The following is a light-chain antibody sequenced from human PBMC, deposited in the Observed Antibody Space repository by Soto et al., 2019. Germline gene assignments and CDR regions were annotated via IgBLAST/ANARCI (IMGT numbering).Light chain of an antibody. Sequence: QSVLTHPASVSRSPGQSITISCTGTSSDVGGYNYVSWYQQHPGKAPKLMIYEVSNRPSGVSNRFSGSKSGNTASLTISGLQAEDEADYYCSSYTSSSTYVFGTGTMVTVL. CDR2: EVS. CDR3: SSYTSSSTYV. CDR1: SSDVGGYNY. J-gene: IGLJ1*01. V-gene: IGLV2-14*01.